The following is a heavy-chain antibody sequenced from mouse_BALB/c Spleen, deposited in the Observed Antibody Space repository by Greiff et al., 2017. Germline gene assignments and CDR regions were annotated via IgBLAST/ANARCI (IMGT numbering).Heavy chain of an antibody. CDR2: INLSSGYT. Sequence: VQLQQSGAELARPGASVKMSCKASGYTFTRYTMHWVKQRPGQGLEWIGYINLSSGYTNYNQKFKDKATLTADKSSSTAYMQLSSLTSEDSAVYYCARGYGNYEAMDDWGQGTSVTVSS. J-gene: IGHJ4*01. CDR1: GYTFTRYT. CDR3: ARGYGNYEAMDD. D-gene: IGHD2-10*02. V-gene: IGHV1-4*01.